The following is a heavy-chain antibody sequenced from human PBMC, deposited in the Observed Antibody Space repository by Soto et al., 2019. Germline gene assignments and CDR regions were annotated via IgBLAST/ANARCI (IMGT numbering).Heavy chain of an antibody. CDR1: GYSFASQW. V-gene: IGHV5-10-1*03. J-gene: IGHJ4*02. CDR2: IDLSESYT. CDR3: ATQGLTTYYFGY. Sequence: EVQLVQSGAEVKKSGESLRISCKVSGYSFASQWISWVRQVPGKGQEWMGRIDLSESYTTYNPYFQGHVTFSADKSITTAYLQWRSLEASDTAIYYCATQGLTTYYFGYWGQGTLVTVSS.